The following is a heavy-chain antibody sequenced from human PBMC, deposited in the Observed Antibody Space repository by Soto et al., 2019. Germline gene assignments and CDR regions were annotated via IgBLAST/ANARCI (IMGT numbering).Heavy chain of an antibody. CDR2: ISYDGSNK. CDR1: GFTFGSYG. D-gene: IGHD2-2*01. J-gene: IGHJ4*02. V-gene: IGHV3-30*18. CDR3: AKAPAIVLVPAAMGGDY. Sequence: QVQLVECGGGVVQPGRSLRHSCAASGFTFGSYGMHWVRQAPGKGLEWVAVISYDGSNKYYADSVKGRFTISRDNSKNTLYLQMNSLRAEDTAVYYCAKAPAIVLVPAAMGGDYWGQGTLVTVSS.